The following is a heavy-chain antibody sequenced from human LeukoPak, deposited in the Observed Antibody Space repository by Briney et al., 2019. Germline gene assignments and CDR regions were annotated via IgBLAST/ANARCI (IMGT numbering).Heavy chain of an antibody. CDR3: ARIEFRAIDI. J-gene: IGHJ3*02. CDR2: IYYSGST. D-gene: IGHD3-10*01. V-gene: IGHV4-39*01. CDR1: GGSISSSSYY. Sequence: PSETLSLTCTVSGGSISSSSYYWGWIRQPPGKGLEWIGSIYYSGSTYYNPSLKSRVTISVDTSKNQFSLKLSSVTAADTAVYYCARIEFRAIDIWGQGTMVTVSS.